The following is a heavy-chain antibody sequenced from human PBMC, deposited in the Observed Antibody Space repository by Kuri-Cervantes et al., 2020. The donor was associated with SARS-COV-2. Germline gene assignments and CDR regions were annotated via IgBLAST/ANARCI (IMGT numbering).Heavy chain of an antibody. CDR3: ARLAKMVRGVIGLDY. CDR1: GYSFTSYW. D-gene: IGHD3-10*01. J-gene: IGHJ4*02. CDR2: IDPSDSYT. V-gene: IGHV5-10-1*01. Sequence: GESLKISCAASGYSFTSYWISWVRQMPGKGLEWMGRIDPSDSYTNYSPSFQGHVTISADKSISTAYLQWSSLKASDTAVYYCARLAKMVRGVIGLDYWGQGTLVTVSS.